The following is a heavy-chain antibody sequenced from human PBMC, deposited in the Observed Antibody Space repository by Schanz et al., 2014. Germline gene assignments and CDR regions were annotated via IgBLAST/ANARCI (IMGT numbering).Heavy chain of an antibody. Sequence: AQLMESGGGVVQPGRSLRLSCAASGFTLSNSDMHWVRQGTGKGLEWVSTIGYLGDTYYPDSVKGRFTASRDSGQNSLYLQMNSLRAGDTAVYYCARGTDWNLHYWGQGALVTVSS. D-gene: IGHD1-1*01. J-gene: IGHJ4*02. CDR3: ARGTDWNLHY. CDR1: GFTLSNSD. CDR2: IGYLGDT. V-gene: IGHV3-13*01.